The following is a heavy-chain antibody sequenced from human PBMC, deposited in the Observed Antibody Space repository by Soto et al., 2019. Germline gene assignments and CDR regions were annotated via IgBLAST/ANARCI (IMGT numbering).Heavy chain of an antibody. Sequence: PSETLSLTCAVSGGSISSSNWWSWVRQPPGKGLEWIGEIYHSGSTNYNPSLKSRVTISVDKSKNQFSLKLSSVTAADTAVYYCARKYYYDSSGYDYWGQGTLVTVYS. CDR1: GGSISSSNW. CDR2: IYHSGST. CDR3: ARKYYYDSSGYDY. D-gene: IGHD3-22*01. V-gene: IGHV4-4*02. J-gene: IGHJ4*02.